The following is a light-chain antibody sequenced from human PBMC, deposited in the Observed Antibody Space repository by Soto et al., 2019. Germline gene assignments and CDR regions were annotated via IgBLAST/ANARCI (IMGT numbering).Light chain of an antibody. CDR2: DVI. CDR3: SSYTSSSVV. J-gene: IGLJ2*01. V-gene: IGLV2-14*01. Sequence: QSVLTQPASVSGSPGQSITISCTGTSSDVGGYNYVSWYQQYPGKAPKLMIYDVINRPSGVSNRFSGSKSGNTASLTISGLQAEDEADYYCSSYTSSSVVFGGGTKLTV. CDR1: SSDVGGYNY.